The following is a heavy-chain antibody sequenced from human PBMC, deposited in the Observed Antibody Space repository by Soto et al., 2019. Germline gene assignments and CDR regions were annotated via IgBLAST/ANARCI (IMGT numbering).Heavy chain of an antibody. Sequence: ASVKVSCKASGGTFSSYAISWVRQAPGQGLEWMGGIIPIFGTANYAQKFQGRVTITADESTSTAYMELSSLRDEDTAVYYCARDSADSSGYFDYWGQGTLVPVSS. CDR1: GGTFSSYA. CDR3: ARDSADSSGYFDY. D-gene: IGHD6-19*01. J-gene: IGHJ4*02. V-gene: IGHV1-69*13. CDR2: IIPIFGTA.